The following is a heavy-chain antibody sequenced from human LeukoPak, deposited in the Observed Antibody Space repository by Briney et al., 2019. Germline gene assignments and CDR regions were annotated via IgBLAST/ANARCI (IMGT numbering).Heavy chain of an antibody. D-gene: IGHD5-24*01. V-gene: IGHV3-11*04. Sequence: GSLRLSCAASGFTFSDCYMSWIRQAPGKGLECVSYISSSGGTTHYADSVKGRFTVSRDNAKKSLYLQMNSLRAEDTAVYYCATDRARGDGYNWSFDYWGQGTLVTVSS. CDR3: ATDRARGDGYNWSFDY. J-gene: IGHJ4*02. CDR1: GFTFSDCY. CDR2: ISSSGGTT.